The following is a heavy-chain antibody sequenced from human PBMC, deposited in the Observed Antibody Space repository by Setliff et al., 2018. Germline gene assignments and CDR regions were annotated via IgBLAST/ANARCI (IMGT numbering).Heavy chain of an antibody. CDR3: ARVYLAGSGWDKANALDI. V-gene: IGHV1-46*03. Sequence: RASVKVSCKASGYIFTSYGFSWVRQAPGQGLEWMGLINPSGGGTIYARKFQGRVTMARETSTSTVYMELSGLRSEDTAVYYCARVYLAGSGWDKANALDIWGQGTMVTVSS. D-gene: IGHD6-19*01. CDR2: INPSGGGT. CDR1: GYIFTSYG. J-gene: IGHJ3*02.